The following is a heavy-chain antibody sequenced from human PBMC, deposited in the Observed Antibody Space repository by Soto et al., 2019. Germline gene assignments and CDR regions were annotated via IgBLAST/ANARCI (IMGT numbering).Heavy chain of an antibody. CDR1: GCSISSGGYS. Sequence: SETLSLTCAVSGCSISSGGYSWSWIRQPPGKGLEWIGYIYHSGSTYYNPSLKSRVTISVDRSKNQFSLKLSSVTAADTAVYYCARTSRFDCWGQGTLVTVSS. V-gene: IGHV4-30-2*01. CDR3: ARTSRFDC. CDR2: IYHSGST. D-gene: IGHD6-6*01. J-gene: IGHJ4*02.